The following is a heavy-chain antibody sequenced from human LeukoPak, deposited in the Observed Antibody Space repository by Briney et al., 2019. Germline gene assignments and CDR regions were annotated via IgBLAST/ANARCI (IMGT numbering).Heavy chain of an antibody. Sequence: KASETLSLTCTVSGGSISSYYWSWIRQPPGKGLEWIGYIYYSGSTNYNPSLKSRVTISVDTSKNQFSLKLSSVTAADTAVYYCARAVGARGFDYWGQGTLVTVSS. J-gene: IGHJ4*02. CDR2: IYYSGST. V-gene: IGHV4-59*01. CDR3: ARAVGARGFDY. D-gene: IGHD1-26*01. CDR1: GGSISSYY.